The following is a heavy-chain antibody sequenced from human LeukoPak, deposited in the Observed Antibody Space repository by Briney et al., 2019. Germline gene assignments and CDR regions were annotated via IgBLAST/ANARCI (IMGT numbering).Heavy chain of an antibody. CDR2: INHSGST. J-gene: IGHJ4*02. D-gene: IGHD6-19*01. Sequence: SGTLSLTCAVYGGSFSGYYWSWIRQPPGKGLEWIGEINHSGSTNYNPSLKSRVTISVDTSKNQFSLKLSSVTAADTAVYYCARGGEQWLVTRRYFDYWGQGTLVTVSS. V-gene: IGHV4-34*01. CDR1: GGSFSGYY. CDR3: ARGGEQWLVTRRYFDY.